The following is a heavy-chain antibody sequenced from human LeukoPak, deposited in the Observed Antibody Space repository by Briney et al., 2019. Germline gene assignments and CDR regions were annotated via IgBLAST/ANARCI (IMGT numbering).Heavy chain of an antibody. Sequence: GGSLRLSCAASGFTFSSYGMHWVRQAPGKGLEWVTFIRYDGSNKYYADSVKGRFTVSRDNSKNTLYLQMNSLRAEDTAVYYCAKGLTTLSWDFSDFWGQGTLVTVSS. J-gene: IGHJ4*02. CDR2: IRYDGSNK. CDR3: AKGLTTLSWDFSDF. D-gene: IGHD4-11*01. V-gene: IGHV3-30*02. CDR1: GFTFSSYG.